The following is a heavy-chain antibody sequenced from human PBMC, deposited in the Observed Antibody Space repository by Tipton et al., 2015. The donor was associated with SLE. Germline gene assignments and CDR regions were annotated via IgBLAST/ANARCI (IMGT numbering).Heavy chain of an antibody. CDR1: GFTFSSYS. J-gene: IGHJ6*03. Sequence: SLRLSCAASGFTFSSYSMNWVRQAPGKGLEWGSYISSSSSTIYYADSVKGRFTISRDNAKNSLYLQMNSLRAEDTALYYCAKGRLGNYMDVWGKGTTVTVSS. D-gene: IGHD2-21*01. CDR2: ISSSSSTI. CDR3: AKGRLGNYMDV. V-gene: IGHV3-48*01.